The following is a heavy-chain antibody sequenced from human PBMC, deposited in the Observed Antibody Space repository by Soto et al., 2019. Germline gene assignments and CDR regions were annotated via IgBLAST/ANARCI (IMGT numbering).Heavy chain of an antibody. CDR3: ARDAIFGNFDY. V-gene: IGHV1-69*04. CDR1: GGTFSSYT. D-gene: IGHD3-3*01. Sequence: SVKVSCKASGGTFSSYTISWVRQAPGQGLEWMGRIIPILGIANYAQKFQGRVTITADKSTSTAYMELSSLRSEDTAVYYCARDAIFGNFDYWGQGTLVTVSS. J-gene: IGHJ4*02. CDR2: IIPILGIA.